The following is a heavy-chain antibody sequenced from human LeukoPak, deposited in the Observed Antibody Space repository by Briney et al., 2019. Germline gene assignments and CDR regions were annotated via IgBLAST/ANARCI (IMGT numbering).Heavy chain of an antibody. CDR1: GGSISSYY. J-gene: IGHJ4*02. CDR2: IYYSGST. V-gene: IGHV4-59*01. Sequence: PSETLSLTCTVSGGSISSYYWSWIRQPPGKGLEWIGYIYYSGSTNYNPSLKSRVTISVDTSKNQFSLKLSSVTAADTAVYYCARLLPDSSGYNRLQPIYYFDYWGQGTLVTVSS. D-gene: IGHD3-22*01. CDR3: ARLLPDSSGYNRLQPIYYFDY.